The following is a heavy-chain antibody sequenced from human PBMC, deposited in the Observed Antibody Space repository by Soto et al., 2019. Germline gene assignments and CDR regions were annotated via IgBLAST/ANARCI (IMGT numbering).Heavy chain of an antibody. J-gene: IGHJ3*01. Sequence: ASVKVSCKASGYTFTNYYIHCVRQAPGQGLEWMGVINPTGGRASYAPKFQGRVTLTRDTSTSTAYMELSSLRSDDTAVYFCSRLTTMVREINDDPFDFWGQGTLVTV. CDR3: SRLTTMVREINDDPFDF. D-gene: IGHD3-10*01. CDR2: INPTGGRA. V-gene: IGHV1-46*03. CDR1: GYTFTNYY.